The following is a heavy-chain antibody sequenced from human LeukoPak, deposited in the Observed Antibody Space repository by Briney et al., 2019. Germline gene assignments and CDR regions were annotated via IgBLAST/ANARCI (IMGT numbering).Heavy chain of an antibody. D-gene: IGHD3-22*01. CDR2: INHSGST. V-gene: IGHV4-34*01. CDR1: GGSFSGYY. Sequence: PSETLSLTCAVYGGSFSGYYWSWIRQPPGKGLEWIGEINHSGSTNYNPSLKCRVTISVDTSKNQFSLKLSSVTAADTAVYYCARGRGGYYSRAFDIWGQGTMVTVSS. J-gene: IGHJ3*02. CDR3: ARGRGGYYSRAFDI.